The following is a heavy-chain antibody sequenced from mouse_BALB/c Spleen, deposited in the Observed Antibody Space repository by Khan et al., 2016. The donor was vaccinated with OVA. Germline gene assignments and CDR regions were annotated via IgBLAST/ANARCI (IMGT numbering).Heavy chain of an antibody. CDR1: GDSITSGY. CDR3: GCEVRGFEY. CDR2: IIYSGNT. J-gene: IGHJ3*01. Sequence: EVQLQESGPSLVKPSQTLSLTCSVTGDSITSGYWNWLRKFPGNKLEYMGYIIYSGNTYYNPSLKSRISITRDTSKNQNYLQLNSVTTEDTDTYYCGCEVRGFEYWGQGTLVTVSA. D-gene: IGHD1-1*01. V-gene: IGHV3-8*02.